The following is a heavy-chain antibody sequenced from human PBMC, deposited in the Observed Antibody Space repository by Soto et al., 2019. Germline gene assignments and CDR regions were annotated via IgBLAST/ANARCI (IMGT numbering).Heavy chain of an antibody. J-gene: IGHJ3*01. CDR2: FFWDDDT. V-gene: IGHV2-5*02. Sequence: QIALKESGPALVKPTQTLTLTCSFSGFSLTTNGGGVGWIRQPPGKALAWLASFFWDDDTRYSLSLQSRPTITNDASRNLVVLTMTTMAPADTGPYYCAQSRAAWRNTFDVWGQGTLVSVSS. CDR1: GFSLTTNGGG. CDR3: AQSRAAWRNTFDV. D-gene: IGHD3-10*01.